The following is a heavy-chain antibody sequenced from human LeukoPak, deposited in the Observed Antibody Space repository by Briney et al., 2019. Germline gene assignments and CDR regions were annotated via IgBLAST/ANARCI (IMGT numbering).Heavy chain of an antibody. J-gene: IGHJ4*02. CDR1: GFIFSSFS. V-gene: IGHV3-21*01. Sequence: GGALRLSCAASGFIFSSFSVNWVRQAPGKGLEGVSSISTSGGLSSIYCAVSVRGRFSISRDNAKNSLFVQVNTLRGRDTAVFYCARGGLTITMFGVPIIRNVDYWGQGTLVTVSS. CDR3: ARGGLTITMFGVPIIRNVDY. CDR2: ISTSGGLSSI. D-gene: IGHD3-3*01.